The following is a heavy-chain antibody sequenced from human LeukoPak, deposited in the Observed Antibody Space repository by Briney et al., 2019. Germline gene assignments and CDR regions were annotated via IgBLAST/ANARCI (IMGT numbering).Heavy chain of an antibody. D-gene: IGHD1-26*01. J-gene: IGHJ4*02. CDR1: GSSFTSYW. Sequence: GGSLQISCKGSGSSFTSYWIGWGRQMPGKGLEWMGIIYPVDSDTRYSPSFQGQVTMSVDTSISTAYLQWSSLKASGTAIYYCARRVGATRFDYWGQGTLVTVSS. CDR3: ARRVGATRFDY. V-gene: IGHV5-51*01. CDR2: IYPVDSDT.